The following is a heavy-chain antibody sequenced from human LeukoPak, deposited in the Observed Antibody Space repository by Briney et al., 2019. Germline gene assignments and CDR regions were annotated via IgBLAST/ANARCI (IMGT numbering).Heavy chain of an antibody. CDR2: MNPNSGNT. CDR1: GYTFTSYD. V-gene: IGHV1-8*01. Sequence: ASVKVSRKASGYTFTSYDINWVRQATGQGLEWMGWMNPNSGNTGYAQKFQGRVTMTRNTSISTAYMELSSLRSEDTAVYYCATDYYDSSGYYPFDYWGQGTLVTVSS. CDR3: ATDYYDSSGYYPFDY. J-gene: IGHJ4*02. D-gene: IGHD3-22*01.